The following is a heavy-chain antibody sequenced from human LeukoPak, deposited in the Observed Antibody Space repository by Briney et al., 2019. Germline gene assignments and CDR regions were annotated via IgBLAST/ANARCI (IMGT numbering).Heavy chain of an antibody. CDR3: AMDGYNFAGYFDY. CDR2: INPNSGGT. Sequence: GASVKVSCKAYGYTFTGYYMHWVRQAPGQGLEWMGWINPNSGGTNYAQKFQGRVTMTRDTSISTAYMELSRLRSDDTAVYYCAMDGYNFAGYFDYWGQGTLVTVSS. V-gene: IGHV1-2*02. D-gene: IGHD5-24*01. CDR1: GYTFTGYY. J-gene: IGHJ4*02.